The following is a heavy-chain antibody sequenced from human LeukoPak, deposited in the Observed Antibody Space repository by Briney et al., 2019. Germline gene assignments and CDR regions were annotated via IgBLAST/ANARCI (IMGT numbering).Heavy chain of an antibody. J-gene: IGHJ5*02. V-gene: IGHV1-46*01. Sequence: ASVKVSCKASGYTFTSYYMHWVRQAPGQGLEWMGIINPSGGSTSYAQKFQGSVTMTRDTSTSTVYMELSSLRSEDTAVYYCARDGSFDSSRGWFDPWGQGTLVTVSS. CDR3: ARDGSFDSSRGWFDP. CDR2: INPSGGST. D-gene: IGHD6-13*01. CDR1: GYTFTSYY.